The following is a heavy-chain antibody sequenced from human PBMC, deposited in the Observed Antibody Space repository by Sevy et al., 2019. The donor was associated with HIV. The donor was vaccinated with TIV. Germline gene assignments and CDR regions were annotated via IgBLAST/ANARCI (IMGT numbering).Heavy chain of an antibody. CDR2: ISSGSSYI. CDR3: ARSLYYYDSSGANDY. CDR1: GFTFSYYT. J-gene: IGHJ4*02. Sequence: GGSLRLSCAASGFTFSYYTMKWVRQAPGKGLEWVSSISSGSSYISYGESVKGRFTISRDNAKNSLFLQMNSLRAEDTAVYYCARSLYYYDSSGANDYWGQGTLVTVSS. V-gene: IGHV3-21*01. D-gene: IGHD3-22*01.